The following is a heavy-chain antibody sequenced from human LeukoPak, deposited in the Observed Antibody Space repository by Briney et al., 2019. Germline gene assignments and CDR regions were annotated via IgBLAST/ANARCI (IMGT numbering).Heavy chain of an antibody. V-gene: IGHV1-8*01. Sequence: ASVKVSCKASGYTFTSYDINWERQAHGQGLEWMGWMNPNSGNTGYAQKFQGRVTMTRNTSISTAYMELSSRRSEDTAVYYCATPTQLYYYYGMEVGGQGTRVSVSS. CDR1: GYTFTSYD. CDR3: ATPTQLYYYYGMEV. J-gene: IGHJ6*01. CDR2: MNPNSGNT. D-gene: IGHD1-1*01.